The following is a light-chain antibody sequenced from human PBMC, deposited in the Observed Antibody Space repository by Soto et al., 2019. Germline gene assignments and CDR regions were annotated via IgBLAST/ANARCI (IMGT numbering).Light chain of an antibody. Sequence: QSALTQPASVSGSPGQSITISCTGTSSDIGAYNSVSWYQHHPGKAPKLIVFQVSFRPSGVSNRFSGSRSGNTASLTISGLQAEDEADYYCSSYTDSSNYVFGTGTKVTVL. CDR1: SSDIGAYNS. CDR3: SSYTDSSNYV. V-gene: IGLV2-14*01. CDR2: QVS. J-gene: IGLJ1*01.